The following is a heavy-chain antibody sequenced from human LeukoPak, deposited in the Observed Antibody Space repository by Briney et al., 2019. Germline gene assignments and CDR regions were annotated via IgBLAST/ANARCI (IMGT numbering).Heavy chain of an antibody. D-gene: IGHD2-8*01. CDR3: SRENGAFSPFGY. J-gene: IGHJ4*02. V-gene: IGHV4-39*07. Sequence: PSETLSLTCTVSGGSISSSSAYWGWIRQPPGKGLEWIGSIYYSKNTYYNPSLESRVTVSLDKSKNQLSLNLTSVTAADTAVYYCSRENGAFSPFGYWGQGTLVTVLS. CDR2: IYYSKNT. CDR1: GGSISSSSAY.